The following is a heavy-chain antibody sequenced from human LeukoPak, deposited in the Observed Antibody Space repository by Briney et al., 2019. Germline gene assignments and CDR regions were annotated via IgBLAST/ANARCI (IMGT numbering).Heavy chain of an antibody. CDR3: ARDGQTITIFGVVIMDWFDP. D-gene: IGHD3-3*01. CDR2: VKQDGSEK. Sequence: PGGSLRLSCAASGFTFSDQSMNWVGQAPGEGLEWVANVKQDGSEKYYVDSVKGRFTISRDNAKNSLYLQMNSLRAEDTAVYYCARDGQTITIFGVVIMDWFDPWGQGTLVTVSS. J-gene: IGHJ5*02. V-gene: IGHV3-7*01. CDR1: GFTFSDQS.